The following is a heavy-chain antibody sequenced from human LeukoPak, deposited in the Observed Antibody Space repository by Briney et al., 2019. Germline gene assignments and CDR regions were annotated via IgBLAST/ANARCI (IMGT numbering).Heavy chain of an antibody. CDR2: IYYSGST. J-gene: IGHJ6*02. V-gene: IGHV4-59*08. CDR3: ARHGVVVVAATGAYYYYGMDV. D-gene: IGHD2-15*01. Sequence: SETLSLTCTVSGGSISSYYWSWIRQPPGKGLEWIGYIYYSGSTNYNPSLKSRVTISVDTSKNQFSLKLSSVTAADTAVYYCARHGVVVVAATGAYYYYGMDVWGQGTTVTVSS. CDR1: GGSISSYY.